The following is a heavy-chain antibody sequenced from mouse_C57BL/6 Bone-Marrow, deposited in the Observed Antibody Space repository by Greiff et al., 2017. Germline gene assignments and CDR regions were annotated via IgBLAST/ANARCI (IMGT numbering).Heavy chain of an antibody. J-gene: IGHJ4*01. CDR3: VGYSNYNAMDY. Sequence: EVKLVESGGGLVQPKGSLKLSCAASGFSFNTYAMNWVRQAPGKGLEWVARIRSKSNNYATYYADSVKDRFTISRDDSESMLYLQMNNLKTEDTAMYYCVGYSNYNAMDYWGQGTSVTVSS. D-gene: IGHD2-5*01. CDR1: GFSFNTYA. CDR2: IRSKSNNYAT. V-gene: IGHV10-1*01.